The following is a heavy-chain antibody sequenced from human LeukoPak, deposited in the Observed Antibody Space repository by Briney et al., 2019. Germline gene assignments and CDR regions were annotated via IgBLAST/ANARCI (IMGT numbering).Heavy chain of an antibody. CDR3: AREAGRGMIVVAGDAFDI. D-gene: IGHD3-22*01. CDR2: IKQDGSEK. CDR1: GFTFSSYW. Sequence: PGGSLRLSCAASGFTFSSYWMSWVRQAPGKGLEWVANIKQDGSEKYYVDSVKGRFTISRDNAKNSLNLQMNSLRAEDTAVYYCAREAGRGMIVVAGDAFDIWGQGTMVTVSS. V-gene: IGHV3-7*01. J-gene: IGHJ3*02.